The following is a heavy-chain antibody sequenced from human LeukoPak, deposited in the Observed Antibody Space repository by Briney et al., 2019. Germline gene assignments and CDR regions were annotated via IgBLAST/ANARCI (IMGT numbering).Heavy chain of an antibody. V-gene: IGHV3-66*01. Sequence: PGGSLRLSCAASGFTVSSNYMSWVRQAPGKGLEWVSVIYSGGSTYYADSVKGRFTISRDNSKNTLYLQMNSLRAEDTAVYYCASGGWVLLYGFDYWGQGTLVTVSS. J-gene: IGHJ4*02. D-gene: IGHD3-9*01. CDR3: ASGGWVLLYGFDY. CDR1: GFTVSSNY. CDR2: IYSGGST.